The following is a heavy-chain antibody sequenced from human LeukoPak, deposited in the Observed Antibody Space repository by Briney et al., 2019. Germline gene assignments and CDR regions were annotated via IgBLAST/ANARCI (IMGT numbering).Heavy chain of an antibody. Sequence: PSETLSLTCAVYGGSFSGYYWSWIRQPPGRGLEWIGEINHSGSTNYNPSLKSRVTISVDTSKNQFSLKLSSVTAADTAVYYCASSGPRSSGYYGDYWGQGTLVTVSS. CDR1: GGSFSGYY. CDR3: ASSGPRSSGYYGDY. CDR2: INHSGST. V-gene: IGHV4-34*01. D-gene: IGHD3-22*01. J-gene: IGHJ4*02.